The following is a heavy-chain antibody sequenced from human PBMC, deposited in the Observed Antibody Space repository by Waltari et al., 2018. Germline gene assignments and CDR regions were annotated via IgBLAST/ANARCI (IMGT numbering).Heavy chain of an antibody. CDR1: GKTFTDHH. CDR3: ATGYSSWSYI. V-gene: IGHV1-69-2*01. D-gene: IGHD6-19*01. CDR2: VDPEDGET. Sequence: EVQLVQSGAEVTQPGATVKISCKVSGKTFTDHHIHWVQQAPGKGLEWMGLVDPEDGETIYAEKFQGRVTITADTSTDTAYMELSSLRSEDTAVYYCATGYSSWSYIWGQGTMVTVSS. J-gene: IGHJ3*02.